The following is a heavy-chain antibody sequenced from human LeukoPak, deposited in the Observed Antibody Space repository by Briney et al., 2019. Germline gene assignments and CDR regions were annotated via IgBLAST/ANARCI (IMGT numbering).Heavy chain of an antibody. CDR1: GFTFDDYA. Sequence: GGSLRLSCAASGFTFDDYAMHWVRQAPWKGLEWVSGISWNSGSIGYADSVKGRFTISRDNAKNSLYLQMNSLRAEDMALYYCAKGYCSSTSCAKDYWGQGTLVTVSS. J-gene: IGHJ4*02. D-gene: IGHD2-2*01. CDR3: AKGYCSSTSCAKDY. V-gene: IGHV3-9*03. CDR2: ISWNSGSI.